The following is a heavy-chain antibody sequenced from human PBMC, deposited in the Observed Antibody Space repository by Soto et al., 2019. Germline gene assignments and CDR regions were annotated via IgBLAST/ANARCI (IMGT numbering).Heavy chain of an antibody. D-gene: IGHD2-8*01. J-gene: IGHJ5*02. CDR3: AGLNEGVPNWFDP. CDR1: GGSISSSSYY. CDR2: IYYSGST. Sequence: SETLSLTCTVSGGSISSSSYYWGWIRQPPGKGLEWIGSIYYSGSTYYNPSLKSRVTISVDTSKNQFSLKLSSVTAADTAVYYCAGLNEGVPNWFDPWGQGTLVTVSS. V-gene: IGHV4-39*01.